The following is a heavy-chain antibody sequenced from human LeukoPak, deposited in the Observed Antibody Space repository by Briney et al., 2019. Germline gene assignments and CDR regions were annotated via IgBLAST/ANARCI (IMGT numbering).Heavy chain of an antibody. CDR2: INHSGRT. V-gene: IGHV4-34*01. CDR1: GGSFSDYY. D-gene: IGHD5-18*01. J-gene: IGHJ3*02. CDR3: ARGWSGFWHTSYVDDNAFDI. Sequence: SSETLSLTCAVHGGSFSDYYWSWIRQCPGKGLEWCGEINHSGRTNYNPSLKSRFTISVDTSKNQFSLKLNFVTATDTAVYYCARGWSGFWHTSYVDDNAFDIWGQGTMVTVSS.